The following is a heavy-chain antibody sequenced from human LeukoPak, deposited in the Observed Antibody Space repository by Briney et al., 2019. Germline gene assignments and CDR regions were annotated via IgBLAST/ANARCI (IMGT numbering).Heavy chain of an antibody. V-gene: IGHV4-59*08. CDR1: GGSISGYY. CDR3: ARHYYDRSDSYSFDY. D-gene: IGHD3-22*01. Sequence: PSETLSLTCTVSGGSISGYYWSWVRQPPGKGLEWIGYLYSSGSTNYNPSLKSRVTISLDTSENQFSLKLSSVTAADTAVYYCARHYYDRSDSYSFDYCGQGTLVTVSS. CDR2: LYSSGST. J-gene: IGHJ4*02.